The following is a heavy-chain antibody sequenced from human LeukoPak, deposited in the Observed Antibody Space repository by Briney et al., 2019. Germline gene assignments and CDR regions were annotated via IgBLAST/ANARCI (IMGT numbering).Heavy chain of an antibody. CDR2: INHSGST. D-gene: IGHD5-12*01. V-gene: IGHV4-34*01. Sequence: SETLSLTCAVYGGSFSGYYWSWIRQPSGKGLEWIGEINHSGSTNYNPSLKSRVTISVDTSKNQFSLKLSSVTAADTAVYYCASGYDYGVVDYWGQGTLVTVSS. CDR3: ASGYDYGVVDY. CDR1: GGSFSGYY. J-gene: IGHJ4*02.